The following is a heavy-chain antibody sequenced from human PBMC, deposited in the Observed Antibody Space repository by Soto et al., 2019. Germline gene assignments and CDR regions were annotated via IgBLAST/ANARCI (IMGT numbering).Heavy chain of an antibody. CDR3: SSIIVGAPPHSAFDS. CDR2: VHYSGGT. Sequence: PSETLSLTCTVSGGSINNGDYFWGWIRQPPGKGLGWLGSVHYSGGTYYNSSLRGRLSISLETSRNHFSLNLTYVTAADTAVYYCSSIIVGAPPHSAFDSCGQGRLVTVFS. V-gene: IGHV4-39*02. J-gene: IGHJ4*02. D-gene: IGHD3-22*01. CDR1: GGSINNGDYF.